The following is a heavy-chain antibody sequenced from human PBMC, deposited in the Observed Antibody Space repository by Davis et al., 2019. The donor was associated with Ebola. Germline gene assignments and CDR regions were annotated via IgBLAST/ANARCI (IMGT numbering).Heavy chain of an antibody. D-gene: IGHD4-23*01. CDR3: AKDSPGKII. V-gene: IGHV3-9*01. J-gene: IGHJ4*02. CDR1: GFTFDDYA. CDR2: MSWNSGSI. Sequence: GGSLRLSCAASGFTFDDYAMHWVRQAPGKGLEWVSGMSWNSGSIGYADSVKGRFTISRDNAKNSLYLQMNSLRAEDTALYYCAKDSPGKIIWGQGTLVTVSS.